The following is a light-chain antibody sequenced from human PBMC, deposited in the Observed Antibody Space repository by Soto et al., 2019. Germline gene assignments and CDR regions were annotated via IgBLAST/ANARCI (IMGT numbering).Light chain of an antibody. Sequence: DIQTTQSPSSLSASVGDRVTITCRASQSISTYLNWYQQKPGKAPNLLVSAASSLQSGVPSRFSGSGSGTDFTLTISSLQPEDFGTYYCQQSYSTFRTFGQGTKVEIK. J-gene: IGKJ1*01. CDR2: AAS. CDR1: QSISTY. V-gene: IGKV1-39*01. CDR3: QQSYSTFRT.